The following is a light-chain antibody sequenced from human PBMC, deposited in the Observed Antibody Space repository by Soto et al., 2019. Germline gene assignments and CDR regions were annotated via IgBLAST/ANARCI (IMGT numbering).Light chain of an antibody. CDR3: HQRSNWPPLT. CDR2: DAS. V-gene: IGKV3-11*01. J-gene: IGKJ4*01. CDR1: QSVGGY. Sequence: EIVLTQSPATLSLSPGERATLSCRASQSVGGYLDWYQQKPGQAHRLLIYDASNRASGIPARFSGSGSGTDFTLPISSLEPEDLAVYYCHQRSNWPPLTFGGGTKVEIK.